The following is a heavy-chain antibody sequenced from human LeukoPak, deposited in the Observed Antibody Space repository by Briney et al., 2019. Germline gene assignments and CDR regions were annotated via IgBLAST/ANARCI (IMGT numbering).Heavy chain of an antibody. CDR1: GFTFSAYG. CDR2: VSNNGGST. D-gene: IGHD6-13*01. CDR3: AGRGIAHS. J-gene: IGHJ5*02. Sequence: TGGSLRLSCAASGFTFSAYGMTWVRQAPGKGLECVSTVSNNGGSTYYADSVKGRFTISRDNSKNTLYLQMNSLRAEDTAVYYCAGRGIAHSWGQGTLVTVSS. V-gene: IGHV3-23*01.